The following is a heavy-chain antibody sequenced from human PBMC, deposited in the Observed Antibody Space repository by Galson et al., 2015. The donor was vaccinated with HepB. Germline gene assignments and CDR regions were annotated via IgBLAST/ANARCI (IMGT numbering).Heavy chain of an antibody. CDR3: ARDGKVMANNMLSQSYYYGMDV. J-gene: IGHJ6*02. CDR1: GGSISRSIW. Sequence: SETLSLTCAVSGGSISRSIWWSWVRQPPGKGLEWIGEIYHSGSTHYNPSLKSRVTISMDKSNNHFSLELSSVTAADTAVYYCARDGKVMANNMLSQSYYYGMDVWGQGTTVTVSS. V-gene: IGHV4-4*02. D-gene: IGHD2-8*01. CDR2: IYHSGST.